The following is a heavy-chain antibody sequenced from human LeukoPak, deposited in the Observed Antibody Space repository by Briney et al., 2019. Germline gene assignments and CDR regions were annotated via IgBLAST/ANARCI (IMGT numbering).Heavy chain of an antibody. V-gene: IGHV4-34*01. CDR1: GGSFSDYS. CDR2: INHSGGT. J-gene: IGHJ6*03. D-gene: IGHD5-18*01. CDR3: ARVGYSYSINGWSRTGLGAYPTKYYYYMDV. Sequence: KPSETLSLTCAVYGGSFSDYSWSWIRQPPGKGLEWIGEINHSGGTNPNPSLMSRVIMPVVTSKNQFSLKVSSVTAADTAVYYCARVGYSYSINGWSRTGLGAYPTKYYYYMDVWGKGTTVIVSS.